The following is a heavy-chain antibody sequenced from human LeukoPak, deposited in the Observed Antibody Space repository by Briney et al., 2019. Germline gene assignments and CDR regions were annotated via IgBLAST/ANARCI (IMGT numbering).Heavy chain of an antibody. D-gene: IGHD3-22*01. J-gene: IGHJ3*02. CDR1: GFTFSSYA. V-gene: IGHV3-53*01. CDR2: IYSDGRT. Sequence: TGGSLRLSCAAPGFTFSSYAMSWVRQAPGKGLEWVSLIYSDGRTYYADSVKGRCTISRDNSKNTLYLQMNSLRVEDTAVYYCARGLFLSGYLDAFDIWGQGTVVTVSS. CDR3: ARGLFLSGYLDAFDI.